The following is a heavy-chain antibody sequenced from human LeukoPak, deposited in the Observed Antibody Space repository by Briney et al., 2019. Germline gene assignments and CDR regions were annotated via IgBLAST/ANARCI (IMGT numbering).Heavy chain of an antibody. CDR1: GYTFNGYY. Sequence: ASVKVSCKASGYTFNGYYMHWVRQAPGQGLEWMGWINPNSGGTNYAQKFQGRVTMTRDTSISTAYMELSRLRSDDTAVYYCARVGIAARPTKGNWFDPWGQGTLVTVSS. CDR2: INPNSGGT. J-gene: IGHJ5*02. CDR3: ARVGIAARPTKGNWFDP. D-gene: IGHD6-6*01. V-gene: IGHV1-2*02.